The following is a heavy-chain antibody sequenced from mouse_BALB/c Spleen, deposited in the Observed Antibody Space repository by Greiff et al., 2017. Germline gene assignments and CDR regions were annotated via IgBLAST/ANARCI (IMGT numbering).Heavy chain of an antibody. V-gene: IGHV5-9-3*01. Sequence: EVKLMESGGGLVKPGGSLKLSCAASGFTFSSYAMSWVRQTPEKRLEWVATISSGGSYTYYPDSVKGRVTISRNNAKNTLYLQMRSLRSEDTAMYYCAKDPFDYWGQGTTLTVSS. CDR1: GFTFSSYA. CDR2: ISSGGSYT. J-gene: IGHJ2*01. CDR3: AKDPFDY.